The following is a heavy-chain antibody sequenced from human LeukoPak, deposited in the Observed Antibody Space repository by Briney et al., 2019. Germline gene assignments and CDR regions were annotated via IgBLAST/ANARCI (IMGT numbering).Heavy chain of an antibody. V-gene: IGHV4-59*12. Sequence: SETLSLTCTVSGGSISSYYWSWIRQPPGKGLEWIGYIYYSGSTNYNPSLKSRVTISVDTSKNQFSLKLSSVTAADTAVYYCAREGGFYRPLDYSGQGMLVTVSS. CDR2: IYYSGST. D-gene: IGHD3-3*01. CDR1: GGSISSYY. J-gene: IGHJ4*02. CDR3: AREGGFYRPLDY.